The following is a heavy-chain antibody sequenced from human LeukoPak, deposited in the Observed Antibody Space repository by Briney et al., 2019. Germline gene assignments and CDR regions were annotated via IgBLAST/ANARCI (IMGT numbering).Heavy chain of an antibody. CDR1: GGTFSSYA. D-gene: IGHD2-2*01. Sequence: ASVKVSCKASGGTFSSYAISWVRQAPGQGLEWMGRIIPILGIANYAQKFQGRVTITADESTSTAYMELSSLRSEDTAVYYCASVVVPAAILPYFGYWGQGTLVTVSS. CDR2: IIPILGIA. V-gene: IGHV1-69*04. CDR3: ASVVVPAAILPYFGY. J-gene: IGHJ4*02.